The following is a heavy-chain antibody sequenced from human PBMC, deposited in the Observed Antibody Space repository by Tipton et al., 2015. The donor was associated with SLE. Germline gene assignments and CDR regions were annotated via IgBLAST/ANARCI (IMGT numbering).Heavy chain of an antibody. V-gene: IGHV4-39*07. CDR1: GGSISSSSYY. J-gene: IGHJ4*02. Sequence: TLSLTCTVSGGSISSSSYYWGWVRQPPGKGLEWIGSIYYSGSTYYNPSLQSRVPISVDTSNNQFSLKLSAVTAADTAVYYCARLQWNFSYWGQGTLVTVSS. D-gene: IGHD1-7*01. CDR2: IYYSGST. CDR3: ARLQWNFSY.